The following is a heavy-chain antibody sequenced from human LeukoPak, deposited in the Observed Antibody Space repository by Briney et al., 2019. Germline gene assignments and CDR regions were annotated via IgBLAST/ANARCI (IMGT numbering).Heavy chain of an antibody. V-gene: IGHV1-18*01. CDR2: INPNSGGT. Sequence: ASVKVSCKASGYTFIKYAVNWVRQAPGQGLEWMGWINPNSGGTNYAQKLQGRVTMTTDTSTSTAYMELRSLRSDDTAMYYCAREVREFPYHFDYWGQGNLVTVSS. D-gene: IGHD3-10*01. CDR3: AREVREFPYHFDY. CDR1: GYTFIKYA. J-gene: IGHJ4*02.